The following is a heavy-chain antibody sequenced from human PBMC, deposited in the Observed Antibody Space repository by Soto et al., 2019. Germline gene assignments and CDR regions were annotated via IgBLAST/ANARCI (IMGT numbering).Heavy chain of an antibody. Sequence: QVPLVQSGAEVKKPGASVNVSCKTSGYTFTRNGISWVRQAPGQGLEWMGWISPKSGSIKYAQKFQGRVIMTTHTSTSTAYMELRNLRSDDPAVYYCVKDRDSNSWPSRDVWGPGTTVTVSS. CDR2: ISPKSGSI. CDR3: VKDRDSNSWPSRDV. D-gene: IGHD3-22*01. V-gene: IGHV1-18*01. J-gene: IGHJ6*02. CDR1: GYTFTRNG.